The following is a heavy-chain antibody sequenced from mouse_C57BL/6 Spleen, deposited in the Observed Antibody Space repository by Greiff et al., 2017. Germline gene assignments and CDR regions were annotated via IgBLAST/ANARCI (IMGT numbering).Heavy chain of an antibody. J-gene: IGHJ1*03. CDR2: INPNYGTT. CDR1: GYSFTDYY. D-gene: IGHD1-1*01. Sequence: VQLQQSGPELVKPGASVKISCKASGYSFTDYYMNWVKQSNGKSLEWIGVINPNYGTTSYNQKFKGKATLTVDPSTSTAYMQLKSLTSEDSAVYYCARAGGYGSSPHWYLDVWGTGTAVTVSS. V-gene: IGHV1-39*01. CDR3: ARAGGYGSSPHWYLDV.